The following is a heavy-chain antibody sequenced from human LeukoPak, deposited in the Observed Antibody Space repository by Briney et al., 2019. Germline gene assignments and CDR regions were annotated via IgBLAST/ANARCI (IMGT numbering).Heavy chain of an antibody. J-gene: IGHJ6*02. V-gene: IGHV1-2*06. CDR1: GYTFTGYY. Sequence: ASVKVSCKAPGYTFTGYYMHWVRQAPGQGLEWMGRINPNSGGTNYAQKFQGRVTMTRDTSISTAYMELSRLRSDDTAVYYCARDHLLWFGELSLFHYYYYGMDVWGQGTTVTVSS. CDR3: ARDHLLWFGELSLFHYYYYGMDV. CDR2: INPNSGGT. D-gene: IGHD3-10*01.